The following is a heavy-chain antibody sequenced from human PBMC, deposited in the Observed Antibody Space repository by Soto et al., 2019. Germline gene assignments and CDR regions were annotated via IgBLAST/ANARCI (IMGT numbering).Heavy chain of an antibody. V-gene: IGHV5-10-1*01. CDR2: IDPSDSYT. CDR1: GYTFTDYW. J-gene: IGHJ6*02. Sequence: GESLKISCKGSGYTFTDYWISWVRQMPGKGLEWMGRIDPSDSYTNYSPSFQGHVTISADKSISTAYLQWSSLKASDTAMYYCARGYGYCSSTSCSTYYYYGMDVWGQGTTVTVSS. D-gene: IGHD2-2*01. CDR3: ARGYGYCSSTSCSTYYYYGMDV.